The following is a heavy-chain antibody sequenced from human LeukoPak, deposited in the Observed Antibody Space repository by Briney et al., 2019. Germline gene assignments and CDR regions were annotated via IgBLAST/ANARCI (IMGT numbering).Heavy chain of an antibody. Sequence: GESLKISCKGSGHSFTSYWIGWVRQMPGKGLEWMGIIYPGDSDTRYSPSFQGQVTISADKSISTAYLQVSSLKASDTAMYYCARLSGEGYYYSSSWGQGTLVTVSS. J-gene: IGHJ4*02. V-gene: IGHV5-51*01. D-gene: IGHD3-10*01. CDR3: ARLSGEGYYYSSS. CDR1: GHSFTSYW. CDR2: IYPGDSDT.